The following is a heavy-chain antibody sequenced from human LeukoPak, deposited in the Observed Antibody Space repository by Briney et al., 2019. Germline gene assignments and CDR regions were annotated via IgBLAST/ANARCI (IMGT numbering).Heavy chain of an antibody. D-gene: IGHD5-24*01. Sequence: GGSLRLSCAGSGFSFNNYWMHWVRQAPGKGLVWVSRIHSDGRITTYADSVKGRFTISKDSARNTLYLQMNTLRVEDTAVYYCARAQDTYNSLYFDYWGQGALVTVPS. V-gene: IGHV3-74*01. CDR3: ARAQDTYNSLYFDY. CDR2: IHSDGRIT. CDR1: GFSFNNYW. J-gene: IGHJ4*02.